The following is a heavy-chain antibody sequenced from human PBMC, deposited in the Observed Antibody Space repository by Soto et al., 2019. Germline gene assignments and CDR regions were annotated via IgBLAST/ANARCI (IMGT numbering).Heavy chain of an antibody. CDR1: GGSIDTHY. CDR3: ARGGDNSPWYCSL. CDR2: IFYNGRT. J-gene: IGHJ4*02. V-gene: IGHV4-59*11. Sequence: SETLSLTGTVSGGSIDTHYWTWIRQPPGKGLEWIGYIFYNGRTNYNPSLESRVTMSVDTSKSQLSLKLRSVTAADTAVYYCARGGDNSPWYCSLWGQGTLGTVSS. D-gene: IGHD2-21*01.